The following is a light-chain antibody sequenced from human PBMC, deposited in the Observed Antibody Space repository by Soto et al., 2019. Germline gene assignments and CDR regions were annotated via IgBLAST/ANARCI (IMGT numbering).Light chain of an antibody. CDR3: QQYGSSPIT. V-gene: IGKV3-20*01. CDR1: QSVSSSY. J-gene: IGKJ5*01. Sequence: EIVLTQSPGTLSLSPGERATLSCRASQSVSSSYLAWYQQKPGQAPRLLIYGASSRATGIPDRFSGSGSGTDFTLNISRLEREDFAVYYCQQYGSSPITFGQGTRLAI. CDR2: GAS.